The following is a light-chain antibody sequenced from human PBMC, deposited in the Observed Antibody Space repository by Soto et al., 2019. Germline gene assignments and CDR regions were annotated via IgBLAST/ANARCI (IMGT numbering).Light chain of an antibody. J-gene: IGKJ2*01. CDR1: QSVNNN. CDR3: QQYNNWPPDT. CDR2: GAS. Sequence: EIVMTQSPTTVSVSPGERATLSCRASQSVNNNLAWYQQKRGQAPRLLIYGASTRATGIPGRFRGSGSGTEFTLTITSLQSEDFAGYFCQQYNNWPPDTFGQGTKLEIK. V-gene: IGKV3-15*01.